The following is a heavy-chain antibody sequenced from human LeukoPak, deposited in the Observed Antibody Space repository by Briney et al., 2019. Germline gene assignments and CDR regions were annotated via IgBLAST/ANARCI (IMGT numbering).Heavy chain of an antibody. V-gene: IGHV3-73*01. CDR2: IRSKANSYAT. J-gene: IGHJ6*02. Sequence: GGSLRLSCAASGFTFSGSAMHWVRQASGKGLEWVGRIRSKANSYATAYAASVKGRFTISRDDSKNTAYLQMNSLKTEDTAVHYCTSPTDPYYYYGMDVWGQGTTVTVS. CDR1: GFTFSGSA. CDR3: TSPTDPYYYYGMDV.